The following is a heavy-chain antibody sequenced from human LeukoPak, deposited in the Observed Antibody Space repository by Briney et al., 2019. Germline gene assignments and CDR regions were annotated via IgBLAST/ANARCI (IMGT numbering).Heavy chain of an antibody. CDR3: VRISMGYYDY. Sequence: AGSLRLSCSSTGLTFRTNAIQWIRQAAGKRLEYVSAISSNGDNTYYGDSVKGRFTISRDNSKNTLYLQMSSLRAEDTAVYYCVRISMGYYDYWGQRTLVTVSS. CDR2: ISSNGDNT. V-gene: IGHV3-64D*06. J-gene: IGHJ4*02. CDR1: GLTFRTNA. D-gene: IGHD2/OR15-2a*01.